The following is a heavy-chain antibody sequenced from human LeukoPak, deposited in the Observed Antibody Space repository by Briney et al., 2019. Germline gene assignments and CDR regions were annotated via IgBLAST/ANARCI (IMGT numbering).Heavy chain of an antibody. CDR2: IYSSGTT. CDR3: ARVSPIPAAGSSYYVAMDV. V-gene: IGHV4-4*07. Sequence: SETLSLTCTVSGGSISSYYWRWIRQPAPKGLEWIGRIYSSGTTTYNPSFKSRVTMSLDTSNNQLSLKLTSVAAADTAVYYCARVSPIPAAGSSYYVAMDVWGQGTTVTVSS. J-gene: IGHJ6*02. D-gene: IGHD6-13*01. CDR1: GGSISSYY.